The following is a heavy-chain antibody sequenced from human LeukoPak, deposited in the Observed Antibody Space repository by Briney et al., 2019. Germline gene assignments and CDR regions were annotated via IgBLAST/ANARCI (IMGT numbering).Heavy chain of an antibody. J-gene: IGHJ4*02. CDR2: INHSGST. CDR1: GGSFSGYY. V-gene: IGHV4-34*01. CDR3: ARLVAATSSLDY. Sequence: SETLSLTCAVYGGSFSGYYGSWIRQPPGKGLEWIGEINHSGSTNYNPSLKSRVTISVDTSKNQFSLKLSSVTAADTAVYYCARLVAATSSLDYWGQGTLVTVSS. D-gene: IGHD2-15*01.